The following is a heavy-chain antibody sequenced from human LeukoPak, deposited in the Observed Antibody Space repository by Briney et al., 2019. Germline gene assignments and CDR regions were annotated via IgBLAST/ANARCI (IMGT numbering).Heavy chain of an antibody. V-gene: IGHV3-23*01. J-gene: IGHJ4*02. Sequence: GGSLRLSCAASGFTFSDYAMSLVRQTPGKGLDRVSTVRDDGRNTYHRDSVKGRFTIAGDKNTLYLQMSSLGVGDTAVYYCARGHCSSGTCHSYLPYYFDYWGQGTLVTVSS. D-gene: IGHD2-15*01. CDR3: ARGHCSSGTCHSYLPYYFDY. CDR2: VRDDGRNT. CDR1: GFTFSDYA.